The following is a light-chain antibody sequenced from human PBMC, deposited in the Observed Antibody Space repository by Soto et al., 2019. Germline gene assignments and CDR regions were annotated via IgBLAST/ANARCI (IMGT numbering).Light chain of an antibody. J-gene: IGLJ2*01. V-gene: IGLV2-8*01. CDR2: EVS. CDR1: SSDVGDYNY. CDR3: SSYAGSNNFVV. Sequence: QSALTQPPSASGSPGQSVTISCTGTSSDVGDYNYVSWYQHHPGKAPKLMIYEVSKRPSGVPDRFSGSKSGNTASVTVSGLQADDEADYYCSSYAGSNNFVVFGGGTKLTVL.